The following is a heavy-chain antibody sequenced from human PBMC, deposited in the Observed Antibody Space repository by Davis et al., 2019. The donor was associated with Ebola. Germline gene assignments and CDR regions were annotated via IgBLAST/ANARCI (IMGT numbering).Heavy chain of an antibody. J-gene: IGHJ4*02. V-gene: IGHV3-23*01. D-gene: IGHD6-19*01. CDR2: ISGSGGST. CDR3: AKDANRRIAVAGREFDY. Sequence: GGSLRLSCAASGFIFNSYWMTWVRQAPGKGLEWVSAISGSGGSTYYADSVKGRFTISRDNSKNTLYLQMNSLRAEDTAVYYCAKDANRRIAVAGREFDYWGQGTLVTVSS. CDR1: GFIFNSYW.